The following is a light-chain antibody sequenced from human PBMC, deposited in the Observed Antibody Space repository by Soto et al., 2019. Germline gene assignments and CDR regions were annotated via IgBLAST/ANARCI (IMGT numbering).Light chain of an antibody. CDR2: QTS. J-gene: IGKJ1*01. CDR1: QYINTR. Sequence: EIVLTQSPATLSSFPGDRVTLSCRASQYINTRLAWYQHRPGQAPRLLIYQTSLRAAGIPARFSASGYGTDFTLTISDVQTEDFALYYCHQRQSSPRTFGQGTQVDIK. CDR3: HQRQSSPRT. V-gene: IGKV3-11*01.